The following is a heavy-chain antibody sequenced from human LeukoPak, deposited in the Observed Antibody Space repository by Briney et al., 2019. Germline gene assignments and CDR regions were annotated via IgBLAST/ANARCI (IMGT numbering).Heavy chain of an antibody. V-gene: IGHV4-59*01. Sequence: PSETLSLTCTVSSTSLTTYYWSWIRQPPGKGLEWIGYVTDAGFATYNPSLKSRVTLSVDTSTNQFSLKVHSVTVSDTAVYYCARDRAVGGRFFDLWGQGILVSASS. CDR2: VTDAGFA. CDR3: ARDRAVGGRFFDL. J-gene: IGHJ4*02. CDR1: STSLTTYY. D-gene: IGHD6-19*01.